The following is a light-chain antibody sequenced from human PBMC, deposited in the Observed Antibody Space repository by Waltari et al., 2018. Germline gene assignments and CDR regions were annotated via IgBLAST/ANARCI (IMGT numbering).Light chain of an antibody. CDR3: SSKTSASGV. V-gene: IGLV2-14*01. CDR1: SADVGGYNY. J-gene: IGLJ1*01. CDR2: EVS. Sequence: QSALTQPASVSGSPGQSITISCTGTSADVGGYNYVSWYQQSPGKAPQLIIYEVSFRPSGISNRFSGSKSGNTATLTISGLQAEDEADYYCSSKTSASGVFGTGTTVTVL.